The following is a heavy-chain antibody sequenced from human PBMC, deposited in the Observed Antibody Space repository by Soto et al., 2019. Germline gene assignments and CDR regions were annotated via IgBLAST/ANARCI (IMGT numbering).Heavy chain of an antibody. CDR1: GGTFSSYA. CDR2: IIPIFGTA. D-gene: IGHD3-22*01. CDR3: GRASYYDSSGYYYCLDY. J-gene: IGHJ4*02. Sequence: QVQLVQSGAEVKKPGSSVKVSCKASGGTFSSYAISWVRQAPGQGLEWMGGIIPIFGTANYAQKFQGRVTITADKSTSTAYMELSSLRSEDTAVYYCGRASYYDSSGYYYCLDYWGQGTLVTVSS. V-gene: IGHV1-69*06.